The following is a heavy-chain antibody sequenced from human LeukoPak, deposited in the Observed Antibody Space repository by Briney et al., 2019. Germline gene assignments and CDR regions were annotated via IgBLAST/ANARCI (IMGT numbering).Heavy chain of an antibody. CDR3: ATEMAAMVY. CDR1: GFTFSSYW. D-gene: IGHD5-24*01. Sequence: GGSLRLSCAASGFTFSSYWMHWVRQAPGKGLVWVSHINSDGGSTSYADSVKGRFTISRDNAKNTLFLQMNSLRAEDTAVYYCATEMAAMVYWGQGTLVTVSS. J-gene: IGHJ4*02. V-gene: IGHV3-74*01. CDR2: INSDGGST.